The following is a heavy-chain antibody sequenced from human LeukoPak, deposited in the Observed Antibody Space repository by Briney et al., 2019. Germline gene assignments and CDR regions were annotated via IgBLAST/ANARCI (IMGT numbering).Heavy chain of an antibody. Sequence: SETLSLTCTVSGGSISSYYWSWIRQPPGKELEWIGYIHYSGTTNYNPSLDKSRVTISVDTSKNQFSLKLTSVTTADTALYFCARGYSFSSYYFDYWGQGILVTVSS. CDR3: ARGYSFSSYYFDY. CDR2: IHYSGTT. V-gene: IGHV4-59*01. J-gene: IGHJ4*02. D-gene: IGHD6-6*01. CDR1: GGSISSYY.